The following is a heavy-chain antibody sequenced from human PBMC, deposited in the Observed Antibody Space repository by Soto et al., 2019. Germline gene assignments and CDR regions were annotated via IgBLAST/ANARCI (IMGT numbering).Heavy chain of an antibody. Sequence: SETLSLTCTVSGGSISSGDYYWSWIRQPPGKGLEWIGYIYYSGSTYYNPSLKSRVTISVDTSKNQFSLKLSSVTAADTAVYYCARMHVDFGFVGYWGQGTLVTVSS. D-gene: IGHD5-12*01. CDR2: IYYSGST. V-gene: IGHV4-30-4*01. CDR3: ARMHVDFGFVGY. CDR1: GGSISSGDYY. J-gene: IGHJ4*02.